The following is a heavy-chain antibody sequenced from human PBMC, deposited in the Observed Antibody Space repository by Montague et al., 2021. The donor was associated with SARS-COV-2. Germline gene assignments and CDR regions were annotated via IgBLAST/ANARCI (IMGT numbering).Heavy chain of an antibody. CDR1: GDSVSSNSAT. CDR3: ARERWAVGVSFDY. V-gene: IGHV6-1*01. CDR2: TYYRSRWPN. J-gene: IGHJ4*02. D-gene: IGHD1-26*01. Sequence: CAISGDSVSSNSATWHWIRQSPSRGLEWLGRTYYRSRWPNDYAVSVRSRIIINPDTSTNQFSLQLSSVTPEDTAVYFCARERWAVGVSFDYWGQGTLVTVSS.